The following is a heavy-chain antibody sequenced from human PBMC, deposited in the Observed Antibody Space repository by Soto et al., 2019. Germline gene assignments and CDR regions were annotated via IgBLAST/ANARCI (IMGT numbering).Heavy chain of an antibody. V-gene: IGHV4-4*02. CDR3: ARVFPSNSSSWYYYYYYYYGMDV. CDR2: IYYSGST. CDR1: GGSIISSNW. J-gene: IGHJ6*02. Sequence: SETLSLTCAVSGGSIISSNWWSCVRQPPGKGLEWIGYIYYSGSTYYNPSLKSRVTISVDTSKNQFSLKLSSVTAADTAVYYCARVFPSNSSSWYYYYYYYYGMDVWGQGTTVTVSS. D-gene: IGHD6-13*01.